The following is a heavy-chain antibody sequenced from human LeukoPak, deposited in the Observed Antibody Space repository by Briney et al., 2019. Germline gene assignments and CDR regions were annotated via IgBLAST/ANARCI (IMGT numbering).Heavy chain of an antibody. CDR2: INDSGTS. V-gene: IGHV4-38-2*01. CDR3: VRAAVDGPGHNASDI. Sequence: PSETLSLTCAVSGSSISSDYFWGWIRPPPGKGLEWIGTINDSGTSYYNPSLMSRVTMSVDTSKNHFALKLTSVTATDTAVYYCVRAAVDGPGHNASDIWGQGTVVTVSS. CDR1: GSSISSDYF. J-gene: IGHJ3*02. D-gene: IGHD6-19*01.